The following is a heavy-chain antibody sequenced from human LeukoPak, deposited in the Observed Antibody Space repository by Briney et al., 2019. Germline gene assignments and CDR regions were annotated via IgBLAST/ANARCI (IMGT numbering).Heavy chain of an antibody. D-gene: IGHD1-1*01. V-gene: IGHV4-34*01. CDR2: INHSGST. Sequence: SETLSLTCAVYGGSFSGYYWSWIRQPPGKGLEWIGEINHSGSTNYNPSLKSRVTISVDTSKNQFSLKLSPVTAADTAVYYCARDGRIPSGLRTWGQGTLVTVSS. J-gene: IGHJ5*02. CDR3: ARDGRIPSGLRT. CDR1: GGSFSGYY.